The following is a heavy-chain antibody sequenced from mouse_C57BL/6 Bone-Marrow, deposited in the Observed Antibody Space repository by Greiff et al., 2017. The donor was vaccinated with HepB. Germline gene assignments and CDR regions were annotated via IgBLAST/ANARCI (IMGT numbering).Heavy chain of an antibody. CDR3: TSIYDGYCYFAY. Sequence: EVQLQQSGAELVRPGASVKLSCTASGFNIKDDYMHWVKQRPEQGLEWIGWIDPENGDTEYASKFKGKATITADTSSNTAYLQLSSLTSEDTAVYYCTSIYDGYCYFAYWGQGTLVTVSA. CDR1: GFNIKDDY. J-gene: IGHJ3*01. CDR2: IDPENGDT. D-gene: IGHD2-3*01. V-gene: IGHV14-4*01.